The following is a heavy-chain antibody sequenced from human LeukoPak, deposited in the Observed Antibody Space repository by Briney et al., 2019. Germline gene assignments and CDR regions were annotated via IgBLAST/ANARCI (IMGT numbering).Heavy chain of an antibody. CDR1: GGPLSSYY. J-gene: IGHJ6*03. CDR2: IYYSGST. V-gene: IGHV4-59*01. CDR3: ARALYCSGGSCYSGYSDYSMDV. D-gene: IGHD2-15*01. Sequence: PSETLSLTCTVPGGPLSSYYCSWIRQPPGKGLEWIGYIYYSGSTNYNPSLKSRVTISLDPSKNQFSLKPSSVTADDTALSYGARALYCSGGSCYSGYSDYSMDVWGKGTTAT.